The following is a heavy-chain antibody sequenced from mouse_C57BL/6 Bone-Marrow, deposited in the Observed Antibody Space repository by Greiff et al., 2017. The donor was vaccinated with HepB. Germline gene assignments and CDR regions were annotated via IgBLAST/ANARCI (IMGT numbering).Heavy chain of an antibody. Sequence: VKLVESGPELVKPGASVKISCKASGYAFSSSWMNWVKQRPGKGLEWIGRIYPGDGDTNYNGKFKGKATLTADKSSRTTYMQLSSRTSEDSAVDYCARRGCLPTLDYWGQGTTLTVSS. J-gene: IGHJ2*01. D-gene: IGHD5-1*01. CDR1: GYAFSSSW. CDR2: IYPGDGDT. CDR3: ARRGCLPTLDY. V-gene: IGHV1-82*01.